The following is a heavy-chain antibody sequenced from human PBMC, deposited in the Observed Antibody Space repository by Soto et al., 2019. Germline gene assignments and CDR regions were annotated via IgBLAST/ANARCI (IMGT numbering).Heavy chain of an antibody. CDR2: ISSGTTYF. J-gene: IGHJ4*02. Sequence: EVQLLESGGGLAQPGGSLTLSCAASRFSFDTYAMTWVRRAPGKGLEWVSAISSGTTYFYYADSVKGRFSISRDNAKHSLYLQMNSLRVEDTAVYFCARGDGTGLHSSGWSPRFWGQGTLVTVSS. V-gene: IGHV3-21*01. D-gene: IGHD6-13*01. CDR1: RFSFDTYA. CDR3: ARGDGTGLHSSGWSPRF.